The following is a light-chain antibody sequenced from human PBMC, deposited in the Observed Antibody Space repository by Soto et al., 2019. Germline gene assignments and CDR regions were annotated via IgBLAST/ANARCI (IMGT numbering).Light chain of an antibody. CDR2: EVY. CDR3: SAYAGSSTWV. J-gene: IGLJ2*01. V-gene: IGLV2-8*01. Sequence: QSAPTQPPSASGSPGQSVTFSCTGTSSDVGGYNYVSWYQQYPGKALKLMIYEVYKRPSGVPDRFSGSKSANTASLTVSGLQPEDEADYYCSAYAGSSTWVFGGGTKLTVL. CDR1: SSDVGGYNY.